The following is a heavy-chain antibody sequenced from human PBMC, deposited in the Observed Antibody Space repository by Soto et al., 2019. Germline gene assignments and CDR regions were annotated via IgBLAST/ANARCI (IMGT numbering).Heavy chain of an antibody. Sequence: QVQLVQSGAEVKKPGSSVKVSCKASGGTFSRYSITWVRQAPGHGLEWRGRIIPIFGIPTYAQKFQGRVTITADESTITAYMELSSMRSDDTAVDYCAREDRDRATVLVPAAIDGMDVWGQGTTVTVSS. V-gene: IGHV1-69*08. CDR2: IIPIFGIP. CDR1: GGTFSRYS. CDR3: AREDRDRATVLVPAAIDGMDV. D-gene: IGHD2-2*01. J-gene: IGHJ6*02.